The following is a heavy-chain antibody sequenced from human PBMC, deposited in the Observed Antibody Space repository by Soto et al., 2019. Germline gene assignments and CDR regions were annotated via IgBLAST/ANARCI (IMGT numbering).Heavy chain of an antibody. CDR1: GLTLSSFE. Sequence: GSLRLSSVASGLTLSSFEMNWIRQAPGKGPEWIAVINPSGRTISYADSVKGRFTISXXXXXXSXYXQXXSLRGXDTAMYYCARFSGWYSYTWFDPWGLGTLVTVSS. CDR2: INPSGRTI. D-gene: IGHD6-19*01. J-gene: IGHJ5*02. CDR3: ARFSGWYSYTWFDP. V-gene: IGHV3-48*03.